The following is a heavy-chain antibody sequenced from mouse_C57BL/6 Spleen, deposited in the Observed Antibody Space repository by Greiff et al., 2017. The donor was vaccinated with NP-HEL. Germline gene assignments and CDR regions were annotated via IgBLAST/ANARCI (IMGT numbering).Heavy chain of an antibody. CDR1: GYTFTSYW. CDR3: ARGNGHHGYFDV. CDR2: IDPSDSYT. V-gene: IGHV1-69*01. J-gene: IGHJ1*01. Sequence: QVQLQQPGAELVMPGASVKLSCKASGYTFTSYWMHWVKQRPGQGLEWIGEIDPSDSYTNYNQKFKGKSTLTVDKSSSTAYMQLSSLTSEASAVYYCARGNGHHGYFDVWGPGTTVTVSS. D-gene: IGHD1-1*02.